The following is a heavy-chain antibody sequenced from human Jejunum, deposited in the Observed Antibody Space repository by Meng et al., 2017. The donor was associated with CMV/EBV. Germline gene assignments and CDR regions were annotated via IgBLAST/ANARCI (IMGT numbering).Heavy chain of an antibody. CDR2: TYHSGNT. V-gene: IGHV4-4*02. D-gene: IGHD2-2*01. J-gene: IGHJ6*02. CDR1: GGSISSSNW. Sequence: GGSISSSNWWSWVRQPPGKGLEWIGETYHSGNTNYNPSLKSRVTISIDKSKNQFSLKLSSVTAADTAVYYCASCTIYYYFGMDVWGQGTTVTVSS. CDR3: ASCTIYYYFGMDV.